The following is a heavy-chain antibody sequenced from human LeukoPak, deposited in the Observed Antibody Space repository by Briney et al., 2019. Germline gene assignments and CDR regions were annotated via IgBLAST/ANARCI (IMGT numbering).Heavy chain of an antibody. V-gene: IGHV3-53*01. J-gene: IGHJ6*02. CDR1: GFTVSSNY. CDR3: ARDSVGDGSGSPLYGMDV. Sequence: GGSLRLSCAASGFTVSSNYMSWVRQAPGKGLEWVSVIYSGGSTYFADSVKGRFTISRDSSKNTLYLQMNSLRAEDTAVYYCARDSVGDGSGSPLYGMDVWGQGTTVTVSS. CDR2: IYSGGST. D-gene: IGHD3-10*01.